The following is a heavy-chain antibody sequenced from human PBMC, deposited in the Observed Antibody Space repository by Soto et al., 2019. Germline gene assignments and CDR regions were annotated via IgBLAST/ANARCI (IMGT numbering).Heavy chain of an antibody. D-gene: IGHD6-6*01. J-gene: IGHJ5*02. V-gene: IGHV3-13*04. CDR2: IGTSGDT. CDR3: AQGALGFDP. CDR1: GFTFSRYD. Sequence: EVQVVESGGGLVQPGGSLRLSCAASGFTFSRYDMHWVRQATGRGLEWVSGIGTSGDTYYAGSVKGRFTISRENAKNCVYHQKNSRRAGDTAVYYCAQGALGFDPRGQGTLVAVSS.